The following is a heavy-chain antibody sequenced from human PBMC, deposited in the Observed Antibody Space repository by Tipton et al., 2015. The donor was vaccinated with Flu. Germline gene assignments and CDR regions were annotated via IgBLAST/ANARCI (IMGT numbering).Heavy chain of an antibody. CDR1: GFTFSDYY. CDR3: ARVPERNYVDRLDY. Sequence: SLRLSCAASGFTFSDYYMSWVRQAPGKGLEWLSYISGSGTNIYYADSVKGRFTTSRDNAKNSLHLQMNSLRAEDTAVYYCARVPERNYVDRLDYWGQGTLVTVSS. CDR2: ISGSGTNI. D-gene: IGHD4-11*01. J-gene: IGHJ4*02. V-gene: IGHV3-11*01.